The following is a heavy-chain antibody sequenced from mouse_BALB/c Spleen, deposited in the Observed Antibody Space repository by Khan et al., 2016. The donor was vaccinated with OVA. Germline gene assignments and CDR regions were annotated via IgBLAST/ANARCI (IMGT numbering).Heavy chain of an antibody. CDR2: IDPFNGGT. J-gene: IGHJ4*01. CDR3: AKGGLGLRSYAMDY. V-gene: IGHV1S135*01. Sequence: VQLKQSGPDLMKPGTSVKISCKASGYSITSYYMHWVKQSHGKSLEWIGYIDPFNGGTSYNQKFKGKATLTVDKSSSTAYMHLSSLTSEDSAVYYCAKGGLGLRSYAMDYRGQGTSVTVSS. CDR1: GYSITSYY. D-gene: IGHD3-1*01.